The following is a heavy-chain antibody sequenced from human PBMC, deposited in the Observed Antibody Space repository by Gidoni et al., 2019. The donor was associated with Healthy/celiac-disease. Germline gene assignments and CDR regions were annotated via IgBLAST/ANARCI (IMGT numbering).Heavy chain of an antibody. J-gene: IGHJ4*02. CDR1: GGTFSSYT. CDR3: ARGPSSMVRGVIRYYFDY. V-gene: IGHV1-69*02. CDR2: IIPILGIA. Sequence: QVQLVQSGAEVKKPGSSVKVSCKASGGTFSSYTISWVRQAPGQGLEWMGRIIPILGIANYAQKFQGRVTITADKSTSTAYMELSSLRSEDTAVYYCARGPSSMVRGVIRYYFDYWGQGTLVTVSS. D-gene: IGHD3-10*01.